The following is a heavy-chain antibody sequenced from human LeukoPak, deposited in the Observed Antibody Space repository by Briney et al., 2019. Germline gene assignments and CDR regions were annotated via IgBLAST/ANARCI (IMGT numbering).Heavy chain of an antibody. V-gene: IGHV4-34*01. CDR3: ASVTPNCSSTSCYIFDY. CDR2: GGNSGGT. CDR1: GGSLNGYY. D-gene: IGHD2-2*01. Sequence: SETLSLTCAVYGGSLNGYYWSWIRQPPGKGLEWIGEGGNSGGTKFNPSLKSRVTISADTSKNQFSLKLSSVTAADTAVYYCASVTPNCSSTSCYIFDYWGQGTLVTVSS. J-gene: IGHJ4*02.